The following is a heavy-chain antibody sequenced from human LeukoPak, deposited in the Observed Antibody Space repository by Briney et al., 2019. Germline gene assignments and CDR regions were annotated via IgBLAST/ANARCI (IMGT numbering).Heavy chain of an antibody. CDR1: GFTFTSSA. J-gene: IGHJ6*02. V-gene: IGHV1-58*02. D-gene: IGHD3-10*01. CDR2: IVVGSGNT. Sequence: SVKVSCKASGFTFTSSAMQWARQARGQRLEWIGWIVVGSGNTNYAQKFQERVTITRDMSTSTAYMELSSLRSEDTAVYYCAADYYYGSGSYYYYGMDVWGQGTTVTVSS. CDR3: AADYYYGSGSYYYYGMDV.